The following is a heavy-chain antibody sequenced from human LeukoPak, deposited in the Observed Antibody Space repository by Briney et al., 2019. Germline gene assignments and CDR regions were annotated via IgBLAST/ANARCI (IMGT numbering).Heavy chain of an antibody. Sequence: ASVKVSCKASGYTFTGYYMHWVRQAPGQGLEWMGWINPNSGGTNYAQKFQGRVTMTRDTSISTAYMELSRLRSDDTAVYYCARVGGPDCSSTSCYANYYYGMDVWGQGTTVTVSS. CDR3: ARVGGPDCSSTSCYANYYYGMDV. J-gene: IGHJ6*02. D-gene: IGHD2-2*01. V-gene: IGHV1-2*02. CDR1: GYTFTGYY. CDR2: INPNSGGT.